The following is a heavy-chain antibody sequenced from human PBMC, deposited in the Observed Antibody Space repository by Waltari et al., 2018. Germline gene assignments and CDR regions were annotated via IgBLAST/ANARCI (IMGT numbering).Heavy chain of an antibody. CDR2: IKQDGSEK. CDR1: GLTFSAYW. Sequence: EVQLVESGGGLVQAGGSLRLSCAASGLTFSAYWRSRVRQAPGKGLEWVANIKQDGSEKYYVDSVKGRFTISRDNAKNSLYLQMNSLRAEDTAVYYCASLLLYRGGFDYWGQGTLVTVSS. CDR3: ASLLLYRGGFDY. D-gene: IGHD3-10*01. J-gene: IGHJ4*02. V-gene: IGHV3-7*01.